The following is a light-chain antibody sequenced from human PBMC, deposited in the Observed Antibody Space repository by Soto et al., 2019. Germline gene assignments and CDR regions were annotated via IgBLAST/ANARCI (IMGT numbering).Light chain of an antibody. J-gene: IGKJ5*01. Sequence: EVLLTQSPVTLSLSPGERATLSCRAMQSFRGLLAWYQQKPGQAPRLLIYDAYNRATGIPPRFSGSGSGTDFTLTISSLEPEDSAVYYCQKRHMWPIKFGQGTRLEIK. V-gene: IGKV3-11*01. CDR3: QKRHMWPIK. CDR1: QSFRGL. CDR2: DAY.